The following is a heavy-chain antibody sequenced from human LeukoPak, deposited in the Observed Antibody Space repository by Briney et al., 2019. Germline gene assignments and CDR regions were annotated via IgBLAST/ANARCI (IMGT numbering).Heavy chain of an antibody. CDR3: ARAYDSIRYYFDS. Sequence: GSSVKVSCKASGGTFSSYVINWVRQAPGQGLEWMGGIIPIFGTPNYAQKFRGKVTLTTDESTSTAYMELSSLTSEGTAVYYCARAYDSIRYYFDSWGQGTLVTVSP. CDR2: IIPIFGTP. CDR1: GGTFSSYV. J-gene: IGHJ4*02. V-gene: IGHV1-69*05. D-gene: IGHD3-22*01.